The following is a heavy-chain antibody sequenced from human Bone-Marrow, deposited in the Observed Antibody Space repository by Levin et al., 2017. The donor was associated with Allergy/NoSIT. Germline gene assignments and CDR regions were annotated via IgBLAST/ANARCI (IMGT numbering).Heavy chain of an antibody. D-gene: IGHD6-25*01. CDR1: GFTFSSYA. V-gene: IGHV3-23*01. Sequence: QPGGSLRLYCAASGFTFSSYALSWVRQAPGKGLEWVSIISGSGDSTYYADSVKGRFSMSRDNSKNTMFLQMNSLRAEDTAVYFCAKGRANSIAAAINYWGQGTLVTVSS. J-gene: IGHJ4*02. CDR2: ISGSGDST. CDR3: AKGRANSIAAAINY.